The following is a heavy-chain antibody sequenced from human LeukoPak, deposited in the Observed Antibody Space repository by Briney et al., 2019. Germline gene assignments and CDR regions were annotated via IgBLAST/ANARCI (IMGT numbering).Heavy chain of an antibody. CDR3: ARDPRNKGFDP. D-gene: IGHD1/OR15-1a*01. Sequence: PGGSLRLSCAASGFTLSYYWMHWVRQGPGKGLGWVSPINGDGSSTNYADSVKGRFTISRDNAKNTLYLEMNSLRVEDTAVYYCARDPRNKGFDPWGQGTLVTVSS. CDR1: GFTLSYYW. J-gene: IGHJ5*02. V-gene: IGHV3-74*01. CDR2: INGDGSST.